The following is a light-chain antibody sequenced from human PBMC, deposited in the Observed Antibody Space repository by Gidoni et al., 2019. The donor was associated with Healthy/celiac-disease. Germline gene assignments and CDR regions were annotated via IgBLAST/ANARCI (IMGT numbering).Light chain of an antibody. J-gene: IGKJ1*01. CDR2: DAS. CDR1: QSVSSY. CDR3: QQRSNWPWT. V-gene: IGKV3-11*01. Sequence: EIVLTQSPATLSLSPGERATLSCRASQSVSSYLAWYQQKPGQAPRLLIYDASNRATGIPAMFSGSGSGTDFTLTISRLAHEDFAVYYCQQRSNWPWTFGQGTKVEIK.